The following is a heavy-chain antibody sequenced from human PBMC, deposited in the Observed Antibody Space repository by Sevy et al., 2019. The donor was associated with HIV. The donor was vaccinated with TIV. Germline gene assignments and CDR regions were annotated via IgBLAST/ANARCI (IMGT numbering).Heavy chain of an antibody. D-gene: IGHD3-16*01. CDR1: GFTFSDYY. CDR3: ARDRRNYAGQYFDY. Sequence: GGSLRLSCAASGFTFSDYYMSWIRQAPGNGLEWVSDISSGSTYTNYADSVKGRFTISRDNAKNSLYLQMNSLTVEDTAVYYCARDRRNYAGQYFDYWGQGTLVTVSS. V-gene: IGHV3-11*06. CDR2: ISSGSTYT. J-gene: IGHJ4*02.